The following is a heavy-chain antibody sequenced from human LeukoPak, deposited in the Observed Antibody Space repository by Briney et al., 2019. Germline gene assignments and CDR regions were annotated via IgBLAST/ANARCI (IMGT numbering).Heavy chain of an antibody. CDR3: ARGRGYDFWSGYYTGRNWFDP. Sequence: PSETLSLTCAVYGGSFSGYYWRWIRQPPGKGLEWIGEINHSGSTNYNPSLKRRVTISVGTSKNQFSLKLSSVTAADTAVYYCARGRGYDFWSGYYTGRNWFDPWGQGTLVTVSS. J-gene: IGHJ5*02. CDR1: GGSFSGYY. CDR2: INHSGST. V-gene: IGHV4-34*01. D-gene: IGHD3-3*01.